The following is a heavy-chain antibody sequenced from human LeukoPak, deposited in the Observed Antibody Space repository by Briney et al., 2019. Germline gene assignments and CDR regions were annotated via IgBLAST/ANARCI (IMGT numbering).Heavy chain of an antibody. CDR1: GFTFSSYW. CDR2: INSDGSST. Sequence: QPGGSLRLSCAASGFTFSSYWMHWVRQAPGKGLVWVSRINSDGSSTSYADSVKGRFTISRDNSKNTLYLQMNSLRAEDTAVYYCARGGRDGYNYVDYWGQGTLVTVSS. CDR3: ARGGRDGYNYVDY. D-gene: IGHD5-24*01. V-gene: IGHV3-74*01. J-gene: IGHJ4*02.